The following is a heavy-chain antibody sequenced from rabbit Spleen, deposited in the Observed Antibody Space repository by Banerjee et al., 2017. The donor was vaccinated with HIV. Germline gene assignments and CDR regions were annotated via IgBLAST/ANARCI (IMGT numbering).Heavy chain of an antibody. V-gene: IGHV1S40*01. Sequence: QSLEESGGDLVKPGASLTLACTASGFTVSGNYHMCWVRQAPGKGLEWIACIYVGGGTNTFYATWAKGRFTISKTSSTTVTLQMTSLTAADAATYFCARADSADDYLDLWGQGTLVTVS. CDR2: IYVGGGTNT. J-gene: IGHJ5*01. CDR3: ARADSADDYLDL. CDR1: GFTVSGNYH.